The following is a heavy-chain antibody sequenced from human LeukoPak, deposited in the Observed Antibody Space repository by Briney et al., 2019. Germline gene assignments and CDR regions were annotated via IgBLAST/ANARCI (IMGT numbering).Heavy chain of an antibody. J-gene: IGHJ4*02. V-gene: IGHV3-48*04. D-gene: IGHD4-17*01. CDR1: GFTFSSYS. Sequence: GGSLRLSCAASGFTFSSYSMNWVRQAPGKGLEWVSYISSSGSTIYYADSVKGRFTISRDNAKNSLYLQMNSLRAEDTAVYYCARQKDYGDYGGMDYWGQGTLVTVSS. CDR3: ARQKDYGDYGGMDY. CDR2: ISSSGSTI.